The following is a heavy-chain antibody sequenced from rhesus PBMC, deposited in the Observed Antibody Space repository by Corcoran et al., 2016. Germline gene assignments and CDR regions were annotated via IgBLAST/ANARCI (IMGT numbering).Heavy chain of an antibody. Sequence: QVQLQESGPGLVKPSETLSLTCAVSGYSISSGYGWSWIRQPPGKGLEWIGYIGGRSGSTNYNPSLKSRVTSSTDTSKNQFSLKLSSVTAADTAVYYCARDRYYNIWTGFDAFDFWGQGLRVTVS. D-gene: IGHD3-3*01. V-gene: IGHV4-127*01. CDR1: GYSISSGYG. CDR3: ARDRYYNIWTGFDAFDF. CDR2: IGGRSGST. J-gene: IGHJ3*01.